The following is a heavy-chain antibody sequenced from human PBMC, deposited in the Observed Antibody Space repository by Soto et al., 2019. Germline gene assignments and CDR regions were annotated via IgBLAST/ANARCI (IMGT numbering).Heavy chain of an antibody. CDR1: GGSVSSSSYY. CDR3: AGEMATISGPLGY. CDR2: IYYSGST. V-gene: IGHV4-61*01. J-gene: IGHJ4*02. Sequence: QVQLQESGPGLVKPSETLSLTCTVSGGSVSSSSYYWSWIRQPPGKGLEWIGYIYYSGSTNYNPSLKSRVTISVDTSKNQFSLKLSSVTAADTAVYYCAGEMATISGPLGYWGQGTLVTVSS. D-gene: IGHD5-12*01.